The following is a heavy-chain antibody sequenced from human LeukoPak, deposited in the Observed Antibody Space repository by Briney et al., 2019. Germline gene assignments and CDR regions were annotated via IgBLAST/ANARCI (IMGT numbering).Heavy chain of an antibody. J-gene: IGHJ4*02. Sequence: GGSLRLSCAASGFTFSSYAMHWVRQAPGKGLEYVSAISSNGGSTYYANSVKGRLTISRDNSKNTLYLQMNSLRAEDTAVYYCARDYLWVVGATAYYFDYWGQGTLVTVSS. CDR2: ISSNGGST. CDR3: ARDYLWVVGATAYYFDY. CDR1: GFTFSSYA. D-gene: IGHD1-26*01. V-gene: IGHV3-64*01.